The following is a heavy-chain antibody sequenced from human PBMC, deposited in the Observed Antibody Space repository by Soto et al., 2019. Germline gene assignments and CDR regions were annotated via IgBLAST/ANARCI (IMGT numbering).Heavy chain of an antibody. J-gene: IGHJ3*02. V-gene: IGHV3-21*01. CDR1: GFTFSSYS. Sequence: EVQLVESGGGLVKPGGSLRLSCAASGFTFSSYSMNWVRQAPGKGLEWVSSISSSSSYIYYADSVKGRFIISRDNAKNSLYLQMNSLRAEDTAVYYCARDRPEGMIVVVDAFDIWGQGTMVTVSS. CDR3: ARDRPEGMIVVVDAFDI. D-gene: IGHD3-22*01. CDR2: ISSSSSYI.